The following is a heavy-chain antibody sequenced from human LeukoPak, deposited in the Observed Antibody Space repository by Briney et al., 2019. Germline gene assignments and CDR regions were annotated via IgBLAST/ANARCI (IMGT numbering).Heavy chain of an antibody. CDR3: AKDTDYGDHTVDY. D-gene: IGHD4-17*01. V-gene: IGHV3-30*18. CDR2: ISYDGTNK. Sequence: GRSLRLSCAASGFTFSSYGIHWVRQAPGKGLEWVAIISYDGTNKYYGDSVKGRFTISRDNSKNTLYLQMTSLRVEDTAVYYCAKDTDYGDHTVDYWGQGTLVTVSS. J-gene: IGHJ4*02. CDR1: GFTFSSYG.